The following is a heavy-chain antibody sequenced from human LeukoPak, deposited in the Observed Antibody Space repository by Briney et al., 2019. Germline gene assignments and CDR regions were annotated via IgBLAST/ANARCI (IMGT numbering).Heavy chain of an antibody. D-gene: IGHD3-3*01. CDR2: ITYSGRT. Sequence: SETLSLTCTFSGGSLSSYYWTWIRQPPGKGLEGMGYITYSGRTDYNPSLKSRVTISVDPSKNQFSLKLSSVAAADTAVYYCAKWGYYFDSSAHVIPTDDSWGQGTLVTVSS. CDR1: GGSLSSYY. CDR3: AKWGYYFDSSAHVIPTDDS. V-gene: IGHV4-59*01. J-gene: IGHJ4*02.